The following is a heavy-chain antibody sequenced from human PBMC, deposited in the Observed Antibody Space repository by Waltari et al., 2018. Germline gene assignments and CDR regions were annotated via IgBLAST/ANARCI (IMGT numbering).Heavy chain of an antibody. D-gene: IGHD2-21*01. J-gene: IGHJ4*02. CDR2: IIPILGIA. CDR3: ARDLNCGGDCYRSD. V-gene: IGHV1-69*10. CDR1: GGTFSSYA. Sequence: QVQLVQSGAEVKKPGSSVTVSCKASGGTFSSYAISWVRQAPGQGLEWMGGIIPILGIANYAQKFQGRVTITADKSTSTAYMELSSLRSEDTAVYYCARDLNCGGDCYRSDWGQGTLVTVSS.